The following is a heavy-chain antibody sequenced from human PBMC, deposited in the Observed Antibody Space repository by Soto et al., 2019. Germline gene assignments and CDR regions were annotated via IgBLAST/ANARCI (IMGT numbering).Heavy chain of an antibody. CDR2: TYYRSKWYN. CDR1: GDSVSSNSAA. Sequence: SQTLSLTCAISGDSVSSNSAAWNWIRQSPSRGLEWLGRTYYRSKWYNDYAVSVKSRITINPDTSKNQFSLQLNSVTPEDTAVYYCARNYITGSYYYYYYMDVWGKGTTVTVSS. D-gene: IGHD1-20*01. J-gene: IGHJ6*03. V-gene: IGHV6-1*01. CDR3: ARNYITGSYYYYYYMDV.